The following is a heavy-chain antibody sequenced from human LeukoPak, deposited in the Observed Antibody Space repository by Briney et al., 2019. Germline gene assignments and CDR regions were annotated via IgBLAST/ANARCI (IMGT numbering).Heavy chain of an antibody. Sequence: GGSLRLSCAASGFTFSDTWMHWVRQAPGEGLVWVSRIRSDGSDTRYAESVKGRFTISRDNAKNTLYLQMNSLRAEDTAVYYCARVRGLSVPSYLVYWGQGTLVTVSS. CDR3: ARVRGLSVPSYLVY. CDR2: IRSDGSDT. J-gene: IGHJ4*02. D-gene: IGHD3-10*01. CDR1: GFTFSDTW. V-gene: IGHV3-74*01.